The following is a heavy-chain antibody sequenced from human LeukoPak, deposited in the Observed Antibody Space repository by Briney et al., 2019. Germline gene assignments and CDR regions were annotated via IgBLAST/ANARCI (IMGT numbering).Heavy chain of an antibody. J-gene: IGHJ6*04. Sequence: GGSLRLSRAASGFTFNSYAMSWVRQAPGKGLEWVSAISGSGGNTYYADSVKGRFTISRDNSKNTLYLQMNSLRAEDTAVYYCAKSDDILTGYPYGMDVWGKGTTVTVSS. CDR2: ISGSGGNT. V-gene: IGHV3-23*01. CDR3: AKSDDILTGYPYGMDV. D-gene: IGHD3-9*01. CDR1: GFTFNSYA.